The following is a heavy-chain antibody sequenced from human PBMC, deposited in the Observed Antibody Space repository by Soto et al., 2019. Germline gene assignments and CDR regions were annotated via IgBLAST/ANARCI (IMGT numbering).Heavy chain of an antibody. CDR2: INPSGGST. Sequence: GASVKVSCKASGYTFTSYYMHWVRQAPGQGLEWMGIINPSGGSTSYAQKFQGRVTMNRDTSTSTVYMELSSLRSEDTAVYYCARGLIIAAATHWFDPWGQGTLVTVSS. CDR3: ARGLIIAAATHWFDP. D-gene: IGHD6-13*01. CDR1: GYTFTSYY. J-gene: IGHJ5*02. V-gene: IGHV1-46*01.